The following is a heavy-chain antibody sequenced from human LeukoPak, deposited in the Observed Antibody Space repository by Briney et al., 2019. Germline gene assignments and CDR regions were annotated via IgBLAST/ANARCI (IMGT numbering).Heavy chain of an antibody. CDR2: INYSGST. D-gene: IGHD3-16*01. V-gene: IGHV4-39*01. CDR1: GGSISSSPYY. J-gene: IGHJ4*02. Sequence: SETLSLTCTVSGGSISSSPYYWGWIRQPPGKGLEWIGSINYSGSTYYNPSLKSRVTISVDTSKNQFSLKLSTVTAADTAVYYCARHEGDWGQGTLVTVSS. CDR3: ARHEGD.